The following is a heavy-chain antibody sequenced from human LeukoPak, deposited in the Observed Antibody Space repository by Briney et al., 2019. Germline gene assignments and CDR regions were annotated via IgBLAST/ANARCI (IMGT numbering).Heavy chain of an antibody. CDR1: GGSISTSNYY. J-gene: IGHJ4*02. D-gene: IGHD2-2*01. Sequence: SSETLSLTCTVSGGSISTSNYYWGWIRQPPGKGLEWIGSIYYSGSTYYNPSLKSRVTISVDTSKNQFSLKLSSVTAADTAVYYCASTGDCSSTSCSWYYFDYWGQGTLVTVSS. CDR3: ASTGDCSSTSCSWYYFDY. V-gene: IGHV4-39*01. CDR2: IYYSGST.